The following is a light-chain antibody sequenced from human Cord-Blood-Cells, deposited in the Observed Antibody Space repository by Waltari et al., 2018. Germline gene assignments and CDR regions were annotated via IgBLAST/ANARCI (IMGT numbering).Light chain of an antibody. Sequence: DIQMTQYPSSLSASVGDRVPITCRASQSISIYLNWYQQKPGKAPKLLMDAASSLQSGVPLRFSGSESGTDFTLTISSLQPEDFATYYCQPSYSTPLTFGGGTKVEIK. J-gene: IGKJ4*01. CDR2: AAS. CDR1: QSISIY. CDR3: QPSYSTPLT. V-gene: IGKV1-39*01.